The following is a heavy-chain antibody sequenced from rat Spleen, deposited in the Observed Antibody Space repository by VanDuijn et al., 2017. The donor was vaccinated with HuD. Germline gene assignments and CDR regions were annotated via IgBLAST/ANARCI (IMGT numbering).Heavy chain of an antibody. J-gene: IGHJ2*01. D-gene: IGHD4-3*01. CDR2: INKDSSTI. CDR3: VREAFGVDY. CDR1: GFNFNDYW. Sequence: EVKLVESGGGLVQPGRSFKFSCAASGFNFNDYWMGWVRQAPGKGLEWSAEINKDSSTIKYIPSLKDKLTISRDNAQNTLYLQMSKQGSEDTAIYYCVREAFGVDYWGQGVMVTVSS. V-gene: IGHV4-2*01.